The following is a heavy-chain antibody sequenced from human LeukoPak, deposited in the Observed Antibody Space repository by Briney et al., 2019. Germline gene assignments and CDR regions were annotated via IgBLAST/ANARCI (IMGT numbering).Heavy chain of an antibody. D-gene: IGHD6-19*01. CDR2: ISSTSSYI. CDR1: GFTFSSYS. J-gene: IGHJ4*02. CDR3: ARASIAVAAGLQY. Sequence: GGSLRLSCAASGFTFSSYSMNWVRQAPGKGLEWVSSISSTSSYIYYADSVKGRFTISRDNAKNLMYLQMNSLRAEDTAVYYCARASIAVAAGLQYWGQGTLVTVSS. V-gene: IGHV3-21*01.